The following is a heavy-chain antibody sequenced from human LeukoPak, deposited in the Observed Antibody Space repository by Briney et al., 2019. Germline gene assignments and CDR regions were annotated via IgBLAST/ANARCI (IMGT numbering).Heavy chain of an antibody. CDR3: ARASSAYYDFWSGYPNWFDP. J-gene: IGHJ5*02. D-gene: IGHD3-3*01. CDR1: GGSISSYY. V-gene: IGHV4-59*01. Sequence: PSETLSLTCTFSGGSISSYYWSWIRQPPGKGLEWIGYIYYSGSTNYNPSLKSRVTISVDTSKNQFSLKLSSVTAADTAVYYCARASSAYYDFWSGYPNWFDPWGQGTLVTVSS. CDR2: IYYSGST.